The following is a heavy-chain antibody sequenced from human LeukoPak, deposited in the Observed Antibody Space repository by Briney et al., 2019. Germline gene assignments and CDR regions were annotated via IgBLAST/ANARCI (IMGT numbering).Heavy chain of an antibody. J-gene: IGHJ5*02. CDR3: ARHPIAAAASNWFDP. CDR2: INHSGST. Sequence: PSETLSLTCAVCGGSFSGYYWSWIRQPPGKGLEWIGEINHSGSTNYNPSLKSRVTISVDTSKNQFSLKLSSVTAADTAVYYCARHPIAAAASNWFDPWGQGTLVTVSS. V-gene: IGHV4-34*01. D-gene: IGHD6-13*01. CDR1: GGSFSGYY.